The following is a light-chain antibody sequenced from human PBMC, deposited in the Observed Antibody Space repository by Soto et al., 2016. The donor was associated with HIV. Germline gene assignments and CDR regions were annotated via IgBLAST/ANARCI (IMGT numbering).Light chain of an antibody. V-gene: IGLV3-1*01. CDR1: KLGDKF. CDR2: QDT. CDR3: QVWDSSSDHSPWV. Sequence: SYELTQPPSVSVSPGQTANITCSGDKLGDKFASWYLQKPGQSPLLVIYQDTKRPSGIPERFSGSNSGNTATLTISRVEAGDEADYYCQVWDSSSDHSPWVFGGGTKLTVL. J-gene: IGLJ3*02.